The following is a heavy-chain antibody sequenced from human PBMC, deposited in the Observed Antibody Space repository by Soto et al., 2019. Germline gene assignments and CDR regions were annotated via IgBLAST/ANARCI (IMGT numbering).Heavy chain of an antibody. Sequence: ASVKVSCKASGYTFTSYDINWVRQATGQGLEWMGWMNPNSGNTGYAQKFQGRVTMTRNTSISTAYMELSSLRSEDTAVYYCASRWFGELSSRPYYFDYWGQGTLVTVSS. V-gene: IGHV1-8*01. J-gene: IGHJ4*02. CDR2: MNPNSGNT. CDR1: GYTFTSYD. D-gene: IGHD3-10*01. CDR3: ASRWFGELSSRPYYFDY.